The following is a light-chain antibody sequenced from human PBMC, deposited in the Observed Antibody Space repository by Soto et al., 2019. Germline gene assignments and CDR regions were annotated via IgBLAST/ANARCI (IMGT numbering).Light chain of an antibody. V-gene: IGKV3-11*01. J-gene: IGKJ3*01. CDR1: QSVSSY. CDR3: QPRSNWPSFT. CDR2: DAS. Sequence: EIVLTQSPATLSLSPGERATLSCRASQSVSSYLAWYQQKPGQAPRLLIYDASNRSTGIPARFSGSGSGTAFPLTISSLEPEDFAVYYCQPRSNWPSFTFGPGTKSGYQT.